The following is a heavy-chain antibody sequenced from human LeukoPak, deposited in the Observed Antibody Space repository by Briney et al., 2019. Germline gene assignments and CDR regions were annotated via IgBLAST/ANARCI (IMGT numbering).Heavy chain of an antibody. CDR1: GFIVSSNY. CDR3: AREGYTNGWYRN. D-gene: IGHD6-19*01. CDR2: IFSSGST. Sequence: GGYLRLSCAASGFIVSSNYMSWVRQAPGKGLEWVSVIFSSGSTYYADSVKGRFTISRDNSKNTLYLQMNSLRAEDTAVYFCAREGYTNGWYRNWGQGTLVTVSS. V-gene: IGHV3-53*01. J-gene: IGHJ4*02.